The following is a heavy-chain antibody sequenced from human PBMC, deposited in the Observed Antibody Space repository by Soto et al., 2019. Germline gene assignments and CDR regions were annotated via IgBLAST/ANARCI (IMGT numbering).Heavy chain of an antibody. J-gene: IGHJ4*02. Sequence: QVQLQESGPGLVKPSGTLSLTCAVSGGSISTSNWWSWVRQPPGKGLEWIGEIYHSGSTNYNPSLNSRVTISVDKSKNQCSLNLSSVTAADTAVYYCASLYDSAGYSPPYWGQGTLVTVSS. D-gene: IGHD3-22*01. CDR2: IYHSGST. CDR1: GGSISTSNW. CDR3: ASLYDSAGYSPPY. V-gene: IGHV4-4*02.